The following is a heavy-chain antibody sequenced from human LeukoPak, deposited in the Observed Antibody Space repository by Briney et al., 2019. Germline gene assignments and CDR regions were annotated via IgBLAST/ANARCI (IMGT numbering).Heavy chain of an antibody. CDR3: ASGRDGYNLFDY. J-gene: IGHJ4*02. V-gene: IGHV1-69*05. CDR2: IIPIFGTA. D-gene: IGHD5-24*01. CDR1: GGTFSSYA. Sequence: GASVKVSCKASGGTFSSYAISWVRQAPGQGLEWMGGIIPIFGTANYAQKFQGRVTITTDESTSTAYMELSSLRSEDTAVYYCASGRDGYNLFDYWGQGTLVTVSS.